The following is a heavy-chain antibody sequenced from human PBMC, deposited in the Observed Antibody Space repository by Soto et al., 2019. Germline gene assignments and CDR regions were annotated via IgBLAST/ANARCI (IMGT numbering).Heavy chain of an antibody. CDR2: ISYDGSNK. V-gene: IGHV3-30*18. D-gene: IGHD6-13*01. Sequence: SLRLSCAASGFTFSSYGMHWVRQAPGKGLEWVAVISYDGSNKYYADSVKGRFTISRDNSKNTLYLQMNSLRAEDTAVYYCAKDLGLAAAAGTPYFDYWGQGTLVTVSS. CDR3: AKDLGLAAAAGTPYFDY. CDR1: GFTFSSYG. J-gene: IGHJ4*02.